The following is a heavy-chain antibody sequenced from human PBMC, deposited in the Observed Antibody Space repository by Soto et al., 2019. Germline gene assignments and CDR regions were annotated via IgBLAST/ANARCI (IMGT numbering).Heavy chain of an antibody. J-gene: IGHJ6*03. CDR2: IWYDGSNK. D-gene: IGHD6-13*01. Sequence: GGSLRLSCAASGFTFSSYGMHWVRQAPGKGLEWVAVIWYDGSNKYYADSVKGRFTISRDNSKNTLYLQMNSLRAEDTAVYYCARGLTQQLADNYYYMDVWGKGTTVTVSS. V-gene: IGHV3-33*01. CDR1: GFTFSSYG. CDR3: ARGLTQQLADNYYYMDV.